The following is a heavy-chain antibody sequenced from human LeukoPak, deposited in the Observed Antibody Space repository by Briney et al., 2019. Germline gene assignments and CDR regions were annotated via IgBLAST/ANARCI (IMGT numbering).Heavy chain of an antibody. CDR1: GYTFTGYY. J-gene: IGHJ5*02. CDR2: INPNSGGT. D-gene: IGHD3-3*01. CDR3: ARDLDSRPFGVDTYNCFDP. V-gene: IGHV1-2*02. Sequence: ASVKVSCKDSGYTFTGYYMHWVRQAPGLGLEWMGWINPNSGGTNYAQKFQGRVTMTRDTSISTAYMELSRLRSDDTAVYYCARDLDSRPFGVDTYNCFDPWGQGTLVTVSS.